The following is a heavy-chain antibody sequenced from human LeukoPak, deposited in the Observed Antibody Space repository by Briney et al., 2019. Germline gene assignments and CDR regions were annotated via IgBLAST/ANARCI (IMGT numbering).Heavy chain of an antibody. Sequence: PGGSLRLSCAASGFTFSSYAMSWVRQAPGKGLEWVSAISGSGGSTYYADSVKGRFTISRDNSKNTLYLQMNSLRAEDTAVYYCASAPNPIVGATTTYYYGMDVWGQGTTVTVSS. CDR2: ISGSGGST. D-gene: IGHD1-26*01. CDR1: GFTFSSYA. J-gene: IGHJ6*02. V-gene: IGHV3-23*01. CDR3: ASAPNPIVGATTTYYYGMDV.